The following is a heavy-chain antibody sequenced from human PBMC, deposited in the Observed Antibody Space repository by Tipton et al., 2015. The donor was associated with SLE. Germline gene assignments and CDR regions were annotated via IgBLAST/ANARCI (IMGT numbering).Heavy chain of an antibody. Sequence: TLSLTCAVYGGSFSGYYWSWIRQPPGKGLEWFGEINHSGSTNYNPSLKSRVTISVDTSKNQFSLKLSSVTAADTAVYYCARGRDIVVVVAAAGFDPWGQGTLVTVSS. CDR1: GGSFSGYY. D-gene: IGHD2-15*01. V-gene: IGHV4-34*01. CDR3: ARGRDIVVVVAAAGFDP. CDR2: INHSGST. J-gene: IGHJ5*02.